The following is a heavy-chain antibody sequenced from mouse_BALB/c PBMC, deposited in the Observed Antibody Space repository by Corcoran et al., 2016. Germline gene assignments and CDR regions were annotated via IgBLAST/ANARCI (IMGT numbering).Heavy chain of an antibody. V-gene: IGHV1-18*01. Sequence: EVQLQQSGPELVKPGASMKISCKASGYSFTGYTMNWVKQSHGKNLEWIGLINPYNGGTSYNQKFKGKATLTVDKSSSTAYMELLSLTSEDSAVYYCTRPIYDGYNYYAMDYWGQGTSVTVSS. J-gene: IGHJ4*01. CDR3: TRPIYDGYNYYAMDY. D-gene: IGHD2-3*01. CDR2: INPYNGGT. CDR1: GYSFTGYT.